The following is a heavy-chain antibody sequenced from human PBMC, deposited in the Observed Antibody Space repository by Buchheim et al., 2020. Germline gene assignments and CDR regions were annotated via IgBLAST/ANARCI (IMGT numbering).Heavy chain of an antibody. D-gene: IGHD6-13*01. V-gene: IGHV3-23*01. CDR1: GFTFSSSA. J-gene: IGHJ4*02. CDR2: ISGSGGTT. Sequence: EVQLLESGGGLAQPGGSLRLSCVASGFTFSSSAMSWVRQAPGKGLEWVSVISGSGGTTHYADSVKGRFTISRDNSKNTLYLQMNSLRAEDTAVYYCAKDRGSSWYEAFDYWGQGTL. CDR3: AKDRGSSWYEAFDY.